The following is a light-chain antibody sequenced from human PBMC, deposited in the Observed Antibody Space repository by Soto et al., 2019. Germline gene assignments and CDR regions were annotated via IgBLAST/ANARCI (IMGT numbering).Light chain of an antibody. V-gene: IGLV1-40*01. CDR2: GNT. CDR3: HSYDSPLSASI. CDR1: SSNIGAGYD. J-gene: IGLJ2*01. Sequence: QSVLTQPPSVSGAPGQRVTISCTGSSSNIGAGYDVHWYNQLPGTAPKLLIFGNTNRPSGVPERFSGSKSGTSASLAITGLQAEDEADYYCHSYDSPLSASIFGGGTKLTVL.